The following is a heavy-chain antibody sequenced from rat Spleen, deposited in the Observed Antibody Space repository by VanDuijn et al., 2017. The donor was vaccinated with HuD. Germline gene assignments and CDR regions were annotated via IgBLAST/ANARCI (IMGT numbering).Heavy chain of an antibody. Sequence: EVQLVESGGGLVQPGRSMKLYCAASGFTFSIYYMAWVRQAPTKGLEWVASIDTGGDSTYYRDSVKGRFTISRDNAKSTLYLQMDSLRSEDTATYYCARHSNWGFDYWGQGVMVTVSS. D-gene: IGHD5-1*01. CDR3: ARHSNWGFDY. CDR1: GFTFSIYY. CDR2: IDTGGDST. J-gene: IGHJ2*01. V-gene: IGHV5-25*01.